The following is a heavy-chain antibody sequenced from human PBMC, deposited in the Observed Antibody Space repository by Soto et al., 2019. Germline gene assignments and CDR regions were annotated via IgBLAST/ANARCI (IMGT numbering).Heavy chain of an antibody. CDR2: IYYSGST. V-gene: IGHV4-59*01. D-gene: IGHD5-12*01. Sequence: PSETLSLTCTVSGGSISSYYWSWIRQPPGKGLEWIGYIYYSGSTNYNPSLKSRVTISVDTSKNQFSLKLSSVTAADTAVYYCGRVSGSDYEVEWYFDYWGQGTLVTAPQ. J-gene: IGHJ4*02. CDR1: GGSISSYY. CDR3: GRVSGSDYEVEWYFDY.